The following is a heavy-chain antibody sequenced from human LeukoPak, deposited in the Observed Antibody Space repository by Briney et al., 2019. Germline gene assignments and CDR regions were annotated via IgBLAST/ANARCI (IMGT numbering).Heavy chain of an antibody. CDR2: INQDGSER. CDR3: ARDRSTSGRQY. D-gene: IGHD3-10*01. V-gene: IGHV3-7*01. Sequence: PGGSLRLSCAASGFTFSSFWMAWVRQVPGKGLEWVANINQDGSERHYVDSLKGRFTVSRDNAKNSLYLQMNTLRAEDTAVYYCARDRSTSGRQYWGQGTLVTVS. J-gene: IGHJ4*02. CDR1: GFTFSSFW.